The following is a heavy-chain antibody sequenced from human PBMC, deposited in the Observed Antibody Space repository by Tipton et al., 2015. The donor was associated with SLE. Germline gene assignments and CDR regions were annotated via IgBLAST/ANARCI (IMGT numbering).Heavy chain of an antibody. J-gene: IGHJ4*02. CDR3: TREAYGSPFYDY. CDR1: GFTFGDYA. D-gene: IGHD4-17*01. Sequence: SLRLSCTASGFTFGDYAMSWFRQAPGKGLEWVGFIRSKAYGGTTEYAASVTGRFTISRDDSKSIAYLQMNSLKTDDTAVYYCTREAYGSPFYDYWGQGTLVTVSS. V-gene: IGHV3-49*03. CDR2: IRSKAYGGTT.